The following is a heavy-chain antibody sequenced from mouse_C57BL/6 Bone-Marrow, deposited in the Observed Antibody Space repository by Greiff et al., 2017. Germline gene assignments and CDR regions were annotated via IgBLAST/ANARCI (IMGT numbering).Heavy chain of an antibody. CDR2: IYPGDGDT. CDR3: ARFYYGSSDWYFDV. J-gene: IGHJ1*03. CDR1: GYAFSSYW. V-gene: IGHV1-80*01. D-gene: IGHD1-1*01. Sequence: QVHVKQSGAELVKPGASVKISCKASGYAFSSYWMNWVKQRPGKGLEWIGQIYPGDGDTNYNGKFKGKATLTADKSSSTAYMQLSSLTSEDSAVYFCARFYYGSSDWYFDVWGTGTTVTVSS.